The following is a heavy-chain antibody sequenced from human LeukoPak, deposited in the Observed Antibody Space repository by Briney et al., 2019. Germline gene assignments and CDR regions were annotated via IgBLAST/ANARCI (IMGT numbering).Heavy chain of an antibody. V-gene: IGHV3-7*01. CDR1: GFTFNRYW. CDR3: ARVGSYYLQAFDI. Sequence: GGSLRLSCAASGFTFNRYWMSWVRQAPGKELQWVANIKQDGSAKYYVDSVKGRFTISRDNAKNSLYLQMNSLRAEDTAVYYCARVGSYYLQAFDIWGQGTMVTVSS. CDR2: IKQDGSAK. J-gene: IGHJ3*02. D-gene: IGHD1-26*01.